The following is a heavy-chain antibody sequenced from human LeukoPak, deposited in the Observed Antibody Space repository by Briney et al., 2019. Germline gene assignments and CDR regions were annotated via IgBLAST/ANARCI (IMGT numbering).Heavy chain of an antibody. CDR1: GFTFSSYW. CDR2: IKKDGSEK. Sequence: PGGSLRLSCAASGFTFSSYWMSWVRQAPGKGLEWVANIKKDGSEKYYVDSAKGRFTISRDNAKNSLYLQMNSLRAEDTAVYYCARGKEYFDWLLRAYYFDYWGQGTLVTVSS. D-gene: IGHD3-9*01. CDR3: ARGKEYFDWLLRAYYFDY. V-gene: IGHV3-7*01. J-gene: IGHJ4*02.